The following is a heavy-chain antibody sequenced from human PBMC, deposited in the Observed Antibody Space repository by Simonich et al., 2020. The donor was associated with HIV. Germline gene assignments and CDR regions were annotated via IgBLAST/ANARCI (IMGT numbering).Heavy chain of an antibody. CDR2: IKHSGST. CDR3: ARGRKRWLQLHTGGAFDI. J-gene: IGHJ3*02. V-gene: IGHV4-34*01. D-gene: IGHD5-12*01. CDR1: GGSFSGYY. Sequence: GAGLLKPSETLSLTCAVYGGSFSGYYWSRLGQPPGKGRELMGEIKHSGSTNYNPSLKSRATISVDTSKNHVSLKLSSVTAADTAVYYCARGRKRWLQLHTGGAFDIWGQGTMVTVSS.